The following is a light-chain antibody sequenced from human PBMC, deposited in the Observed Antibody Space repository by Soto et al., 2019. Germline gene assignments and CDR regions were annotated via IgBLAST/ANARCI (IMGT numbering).Light chain of an antibody. Sequence: EIVMSASPPTLSVSPGQPAALCCGPSQSVSTNVAWYHQKPCQAPTLLLYGAYTRYTGITARFSGSGAGTDFTLTITSLQPEDFGVYFCPQYKDWPTTFGQATQVEIK. J-gene: IGKJ1*01. CDR3: PQYKDWPTT. V-gene: IGKV3-15*01. CDR2: GAY. CDR1: QSVSTN.